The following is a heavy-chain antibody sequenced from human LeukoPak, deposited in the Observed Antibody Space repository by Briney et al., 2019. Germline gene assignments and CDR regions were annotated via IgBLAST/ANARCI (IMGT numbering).Heavy chain of an antibody. CDR3: ARVRDAYNYFHY. D-gene: IGHD2-2*01. V-gene: IGHV3-48*01. J-gene: IGHJ4*02. Sequence: GGSLRLSCAASGFAFSSYRMNWVRQAPGKGLEWVSYISGSGDSIYYADSVKGRFTMSRDNAKNSLYLQMNSLRAEDTAVYYCARVRDAYNYFHYWGQGTLVTVSS. CDR1: GFAFSSYR. CDR2: ISGSGDSI.